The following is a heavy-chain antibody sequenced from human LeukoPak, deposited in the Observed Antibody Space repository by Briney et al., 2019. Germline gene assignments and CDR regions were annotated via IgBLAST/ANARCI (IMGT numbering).Heavy chain of an antibody. D-gene: IGHD6-13*01. CDR1: GYTLANFG. J-gene: IGHJ4*02. CDR3: ARGHGQNSNWYALY. V-gene: IGHV1-18*01. Sequence: ASVKVSCKASGYTLANFGLTWVRQAPGQGLEWMGWIGTTNGNTKYAQKVQGRVTMTTDTSTSTAYMELRSLRADDTAVYYCARGHGQNSNWYALYRGQGTLVTVSS. CDR2: IGTTNGNT.